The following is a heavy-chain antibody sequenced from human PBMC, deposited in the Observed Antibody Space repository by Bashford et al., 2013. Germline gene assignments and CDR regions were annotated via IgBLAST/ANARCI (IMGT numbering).Heavy chain of an antibody. CDR1: GGSISSDASY. CDR3: AKESPKWSGHYGMDV. D-gene: IGHD3-3*01. V-gene: IGHV4-31*03. J-gene: IGHJ6*02. CDR2: IYYTGST. Sequence: LSLTCTVSGGSISSDASYWSWIRQHPGKGLEWIGHIYYTGSTYYNPSLRSRVTISVDTSKNQFSLKLSSVTAADTAIYFCAKESPKWSGHYGMDVWGQGTTVTVSS.